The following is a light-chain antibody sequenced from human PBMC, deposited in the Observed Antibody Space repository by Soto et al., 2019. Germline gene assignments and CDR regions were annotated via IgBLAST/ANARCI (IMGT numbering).Light chain of an antibody. V-gene: IGLV1-40*01. CDR2: GSS. Sequence: QSVLTQPPSVSGAPGQRVTISCTGSSSNIGAGYDVHWYQQLPGTAPKLLIYGSSNRPSGVPDRFSGSKSGTSASLAITGLQAEDEADYYCQSYDSSLSGFWVFGGGTKVTGL. CDR1: SSNIGAGYD. CDR3: QSYDSSLSGFWV. J-gene: IGLJ3*02.